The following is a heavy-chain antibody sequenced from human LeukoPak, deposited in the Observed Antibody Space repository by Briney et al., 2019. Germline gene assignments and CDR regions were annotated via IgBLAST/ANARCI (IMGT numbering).Heavy chain of an antibody. V-gene: IGHV3-7*01. Sequence: PGGSLRLSCVASGFSFSRSWMSWVRQAPGTGLEWVANIKVDGSEKHYLDSVEGRFIISRDNAKNSLHLQMNNLRAEDTAEYYCVRDGPFGSGTFRYWAQGTLVSVSS. J-gene: IGHJ4*02. CDR3: VRDGPFGSGTFRY. CDR2: IKVDGSEK. D-gene: IGHD3-10*01. CDR1: GFSFSRSW.